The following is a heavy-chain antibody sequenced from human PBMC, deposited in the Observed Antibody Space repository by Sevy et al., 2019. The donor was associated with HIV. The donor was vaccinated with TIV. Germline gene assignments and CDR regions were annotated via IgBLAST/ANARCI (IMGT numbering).Heavy chain of an antibody. Sequence: ASVKVSCKASGYTFTSYDINWVRQATGQGLEWMGWMNPNSGNTGYAQKFQGRVTMTRNTSKSTAYMGLSSLRSEDTAVYYCARGSSGYYYVGWYYYYGMDVWGQGTTVTVSS. CDR3: ARGSSGYYYVGWYYYYGMDV. CDR1: GYTFTSYD. D-gene: IGHD3-22*01. J-gene: IGHJ6*02. CDR2: MNPNSGNT. V-gene: IGHV1-8*01.